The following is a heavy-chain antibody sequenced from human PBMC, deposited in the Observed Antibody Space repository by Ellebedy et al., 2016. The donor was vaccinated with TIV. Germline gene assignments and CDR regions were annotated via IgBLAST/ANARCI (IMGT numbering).Heavy chain of an antibody. CDR2: MSGSGGSI. J-gene: IGHJ4*02. Sequence: GESLKISCAASGFTFSSYAMNWVRQAPGKGLEWVSGMSGSGGSIFYAESVRGRFTISRDNSQNTLFLQMNSLRAEDTAVYFCAKWDFGGRYDFDYWGQGTLVTVSS. V-gene: IGHV3-23*01. CDR3: AKWDFGGRYDFDY. D-gene: IGHD1-26*01. CDR1: GFTFSSYA.